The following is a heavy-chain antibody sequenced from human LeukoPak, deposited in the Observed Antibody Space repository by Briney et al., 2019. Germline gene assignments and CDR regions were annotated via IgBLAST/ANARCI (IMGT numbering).Heavy chain of an antibody. CDR3: ARGYCSGASCYSYYYYNYMDV. D-gene: IGHD2-15*01. CDR1: GGSFSGYY. CDR2: INHSGST. V-gene: IGHV4-34*01. Sequence: PSETLSLTCAVYGGSFSGYYWSWIRQPPGKGLEWIGEINHSGSTNYNPSLKSRVTISVDTSKNQFSLKLSSVTAADTAVYYCARGYCSGASCYSYYYYNYMDVWGKGTTVTISS. J-gene: IGHJ6*03.